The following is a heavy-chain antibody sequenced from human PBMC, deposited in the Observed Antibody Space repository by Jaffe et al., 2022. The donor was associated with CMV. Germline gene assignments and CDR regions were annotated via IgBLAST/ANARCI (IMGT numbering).Heavy chain of an antibody. CDR2: INSDGSST. Sequence: EVQLVESGGGLVQPGGSLRLSCAASGFTFSSYWMHWVRQAPGKGLVWVSRINSDGSSTSYADSVKGRFTISRDNAKNTLYLQMNSLRAEDTAVYYCARDDISRDDYVAVDWFDPWGQGTLVTVSS. D-gene: IGHD3-16*01. V-gene: IGHV3-74*01. CDR3: ARDDISRDDYVAVDWFDP. J-gene: IGHJ5*02. CDR1: GFTFSSYW.